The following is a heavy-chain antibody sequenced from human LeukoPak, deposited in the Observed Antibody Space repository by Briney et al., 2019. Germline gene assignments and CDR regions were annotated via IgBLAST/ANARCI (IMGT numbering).Heavy chain of an antibody. D-gene: IGHD6-19*01. CDR1: GYTFSSYG. CDR3: AREDSSGWLDY. J-gene: IGHJ4*02. V-gene: IGHV1-18*01. CDR2: INTSNGNT. Sequence: GASVKVSCKASGYTFSSYGFSWVRQAPGQGLEWMGWINTSNGNTNYAQQLQCRVTITTDTSASTAYLELRSLRSDDTAVYYCAREDSSGWLDYWGQGTLVTVSS.